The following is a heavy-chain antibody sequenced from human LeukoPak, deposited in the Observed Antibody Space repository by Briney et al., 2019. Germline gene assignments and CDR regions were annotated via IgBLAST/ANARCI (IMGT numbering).Heavy chain of an antibody. D-gene: IGHD2-8*01. Sequence: GGSLRLSCAASGLTVSSSYMSWVRQAPGKGLEWVSIIYNDGSTYYADSMKGRFAISRDNSKNTLYLQVNSLRAEDTAMYYCARGPERTGVGTRYYYDMDVWGQGTTVTVSS. V-gene: IGHV3-53*01. CDR2: IYNDGST. CDR3: ARGPERTGVGTRYYYDMDV. CDR1: GLTVSSSY. J-gene: IGHJ6*02.